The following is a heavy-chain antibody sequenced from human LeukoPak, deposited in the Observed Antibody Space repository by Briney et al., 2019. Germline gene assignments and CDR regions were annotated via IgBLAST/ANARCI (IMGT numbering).Heavy chain of an antibody. J-gene: IGHJ4*02. Sequence: GGSLRLSCAASGFTFSSCGMHWVRQAPGKGLEWVAFIRYDGSNKYYADSVKGRFTISRDNSKNTLYLQMNSLRAEDTAVYYCAKHRPSMVRGVIEDYWGQGTLVTVSS. CDR2: IRYDGSNK. CDR1: GFTFSSCG. D-gene: IGHD3-10*01. V-gene: IGHV3-30*02. CDR3: AKHRPSMVRGVIEDY.